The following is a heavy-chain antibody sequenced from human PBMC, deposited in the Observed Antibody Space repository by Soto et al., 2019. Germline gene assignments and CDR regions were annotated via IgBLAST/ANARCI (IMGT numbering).Heavy chain of an antibody. CDR3: ARKGHPYDSTGRLDY. CDR1: GGTFSSYA. CDR2: IIPIFGTA. J-gene: IGHJ4*02. D-gene: IGHD3-22*01. V-gene: IGHV1-69*13. Sequence: ASVKVSCKASGGTFSSYAISWVRQAPGQGLEWMGGIIPIFGTANYAQKFQGRVTITADESTSTAYMELSSLRSEDTAVYYCARKGHPYDSTGRLDYWGQGTLVTVSS.